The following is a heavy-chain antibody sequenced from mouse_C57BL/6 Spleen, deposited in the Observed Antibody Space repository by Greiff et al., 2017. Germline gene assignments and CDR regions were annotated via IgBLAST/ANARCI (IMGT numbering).Heavy chain of an antibody. V-gene: IGHV1-39*01. CDR1: GYSFTDYN. CDR3: AREEDYYGSSYARGFAY. Sequence: EVQLQQSGPELVKPGASVKISCKASGYSFTDYNLNWVKQSNGKSLEWIGVINPNYGTTSYNQKFKGKATLTVDQSSSTAYMQLNSLTSEDSAVYYCAREEDYYGSSYARGFAYWGQGTLVTVSA. D-gene: IGHD1-1*01. CDR2: INPNYGTT. J-gene: IGHJ3*01.